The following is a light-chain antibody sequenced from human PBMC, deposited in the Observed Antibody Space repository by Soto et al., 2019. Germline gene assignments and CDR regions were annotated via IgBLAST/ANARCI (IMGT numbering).Light chain of an antibody. V-gene: IGKV3-20*01. CDR3: QQYGRSPLMYT. CDR1: QSITSNF. J-gene: IGKJ2*01. CDR2: GAS. Sequence: EIVLTQSPGTLSLSPGERATLSCRASQSITSNFLAWYQQKPGQAPRLLIYGASTSAAGVPDRFSGSGSGPYFTLTITRLEPEDFAVYYCQQYGRSPLMYTFGQGTKLGVK.